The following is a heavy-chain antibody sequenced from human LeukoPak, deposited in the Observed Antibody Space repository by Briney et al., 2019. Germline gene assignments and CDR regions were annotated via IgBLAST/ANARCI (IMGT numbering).Heavy chain of an antibody. CDR2: INWNGGTT. Sequence: GGSLRLSCEASEFNFDDYAMAWVRQAPGKGLEWVAGINWNGGTTSYADSVRGRFTISRDNSKNTLYLQMNSLRAEDTAVYFCVKGFVHPTYYFEYWGQGTLVTVSS. D-gene: IGHD3-10*01. V-gene: IGHV3-20*04. J-gene: IGHJ4*02. CDR1: EFNFDDYA. CDR3: VKGFVHPTYYFEY.